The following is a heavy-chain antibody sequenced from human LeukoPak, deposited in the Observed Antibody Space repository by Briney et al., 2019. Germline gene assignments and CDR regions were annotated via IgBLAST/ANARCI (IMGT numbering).Heavy chain of an antibody. CDR1: GFTFDDYG. J-gene: IGHJ4*02. CDR3: AAGYSSSWENYYFDY. D-gene: IGHD6-13*01. CDR2: INWNGGST. V-gene: IGHV3-20*04. Sequence: PGGSVRLSCAASGFTFDDYGMSWVRQAPGKGLEWVSGINWNGGSTGYADSVKGRFTISRDNAKNSLYLQMNSLRAEDTALYYCAAGYSSSWENYYFDYWGQGTLVTVSS.